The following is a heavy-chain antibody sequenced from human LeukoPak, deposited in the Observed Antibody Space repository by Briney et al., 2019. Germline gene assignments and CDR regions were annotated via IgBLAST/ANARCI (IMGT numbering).Heavy chain of an antibody. CDR2: IHPGDSDT. J-gene: IGHJ4*02. CDR1: GFSFATYW. Sequence: GESLKISCKGSGFSFATYWIGWVRQMPGKGLEWMALIHPGDSDTRYSPSSLGQVTVSADKSVSTAYLQWRSLKASDTAMYYCVRHSKSGHYDDPNAYYPDYWGQGTLVTVSS. CDR3: VRHSKSGHYDDPNAYYPDY. V-gene: IGHV5-51*01. D-gene: IGHD3-22*01.